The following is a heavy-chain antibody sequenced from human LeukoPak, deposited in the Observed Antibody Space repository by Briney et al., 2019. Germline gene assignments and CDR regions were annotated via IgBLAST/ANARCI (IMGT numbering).Heavy chain of an antibody. CDR1: GFTFSSYG. D-gene: IGHD2-21*01. V-gene: IGHV3-23*05. J-gene: IGHJ4*02. CDR3: AKAPVTTCRGAYCYPFDY. CDR2: IETGGAST. Sequence: GGSLRLSCAASGFTFSSYGMSWVRQAPGKGLEWVSAIETGGASTYYADSVKGRFSISRDNSKNTLYLQMNSLRAEDMAVYYCAKAPVTTCRGAYCYPFDYWGQGTLVTVSS.